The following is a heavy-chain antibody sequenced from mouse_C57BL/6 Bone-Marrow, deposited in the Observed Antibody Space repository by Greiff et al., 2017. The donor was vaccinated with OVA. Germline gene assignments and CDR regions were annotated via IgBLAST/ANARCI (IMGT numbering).Heavy chain of an antibody. Sequence: DVQLQESGPELVKPGASVKISCKASGYSFTGYYMNWVKQSPEKSLEWIGEINPSTGGTTYNQKFKAKATLTVDKSSSTAYMQLKSLTSEDSAVYYCARGYDFYAMDYWGQGTSVTVSS. CDR2: INPSTGGT. CDR1: GYSFTGYY. D-gene: IGHD3-1*01. V-gene: IGHV1-42*01. J-gene: IGHJ4*01. CDR3: ARGYDFYAMDY.